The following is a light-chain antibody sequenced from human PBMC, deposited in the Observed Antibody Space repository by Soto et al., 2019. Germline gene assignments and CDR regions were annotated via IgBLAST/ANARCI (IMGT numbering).Light chain of an antibody. Sequence: EIVLTQSPGTLSLSPGERATLSCRASQSVSSSYLAWYQQKPGQAPRLLIYGASSRATGIPDRFSGSGSGTDFPLTISRLEPEDFAVYHCQQYGNSPWTFGQGTKVEIK. J-gene: IGKJ1*01. CDR2: GAS. CDR1: QSVSSSY. V-gene: IGKV3-20*01. CDR3: QQYGNSPWT.